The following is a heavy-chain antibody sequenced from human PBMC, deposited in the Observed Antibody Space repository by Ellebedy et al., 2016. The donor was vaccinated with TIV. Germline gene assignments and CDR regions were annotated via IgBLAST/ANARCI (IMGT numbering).Heavy chain of an antibody. D-gene: IGHD3-22*01. CDR3: ARGGTMIVVDIDY. CDR1: GFTFSSYA. CDR2: ISYDGSNK. Sequence: GESLKISXAASGFTFSSYAMHWVRKAPGKGLEWVAVISYDGSNKYYADSVKGRFTISSDNSKNTLYLQMNSLRAEDTAVYYCARGGTMIVVDIDYWGQGTLVTVSS. V-gene: IGHV3-30-3*01. J-gene: IGHJ4*02.